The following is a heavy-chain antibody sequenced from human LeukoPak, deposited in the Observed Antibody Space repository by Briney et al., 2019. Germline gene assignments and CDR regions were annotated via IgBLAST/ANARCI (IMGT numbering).Heavy chain of an antibody. CDR1: GYTFTSYA. J-gene: IGHJ4*02. V-gene: IGHV1-3*01. CDR2: INAGNGNT. Sequence: ASVKVSCKASGYTFTSYAMHWVRQAPGQRLEWMGWINAGNGNTKYSQKSQGRVTITRDTSASAASMELSSLRSEDTAVYYCARSRAIGSGWPGNYWGQGTLVTVSS. D-gene: IGHD6-19*01. CDR3: ARSRAIGSGWPGNY.